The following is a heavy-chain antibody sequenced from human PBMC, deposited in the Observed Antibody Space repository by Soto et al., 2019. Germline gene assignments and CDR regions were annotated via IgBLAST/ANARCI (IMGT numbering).Heavy chain of an antibody. CDR3: ARVELDTAMVQYYYYGMDV. D-gene: IGHD5-18*01. Sequence: ASVKVSCKASGYTFTGYYMHWVRQAPGQGLEWMGWINPNSGGTNYAQKFQGWVTMTRDTSISTAYMELSRLRSDDTAVYYCARVELDTAMVQYYYYGMDVWGQGTTVTVSS. CDR1: GYTFTGYY. CDR2: INPNSGGT. V-gene: IGHV1-2*04. J-gene: IGHJ6*02.